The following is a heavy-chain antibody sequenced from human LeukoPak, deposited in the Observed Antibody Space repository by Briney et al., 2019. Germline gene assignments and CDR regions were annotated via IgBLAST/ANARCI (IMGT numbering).Heavy chain of an antibody. CDR2: ISSSGNTT. Sequence: GGSLRLSCTASGFTFGDYAMSWFRQAPGKGLEWVSYISSSGNTTYYADSVKGRFTISRDNAKNSLYLQMNSLRAEDTAVYYCARDGGSSWYFDYWGQGTLVTVSS. D-gene: IGHD6-13*01. CDR1: GFTFGDYA. V-gene: IGHV3-11*01. CDR3: ARDGGSSWYFDY. J-gene: IGHJ4*02.